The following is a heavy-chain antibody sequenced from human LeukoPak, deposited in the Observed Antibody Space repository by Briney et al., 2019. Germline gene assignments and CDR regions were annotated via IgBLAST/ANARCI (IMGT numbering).Heavy chain of an antibody. CDR2: ISAYNGNT. D-gene: IGHD6-19*01. CDR3: ARRDSSGWYVGSDY. Sequence: ASVKVSCKASGYTFTSYYMHWVRQAPGQGLEWMGWISAYNGNTNYAQKLQGRVTMTTDTSTSTAYMELRSLRSDDTAVYYCARRDSSGWYVGSDYWGQGTLVTVSS. V-gene: IGHV1-18*04. CDR1: GYTFTSYY. J-gene: IGHJ4*02.